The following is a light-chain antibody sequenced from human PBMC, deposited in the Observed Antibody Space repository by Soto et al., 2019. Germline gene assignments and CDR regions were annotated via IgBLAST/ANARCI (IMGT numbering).Light chain of an antibody. Sequence: TNSPATLAVSPGERATLPCRASQTISGYLNWFQQRPGKAPRLLIYAASHLPAGVPSRFSGSGSGTDFTLTINSLQPEDFAPYYCQQSYSTPPVFGGGTNVDI. V-gene: IGKV1-39*01. J-gene: IGKJ4*01. CDR3: QQSYSTPPV. CDR1: QTISGY. CDR2: AAS.